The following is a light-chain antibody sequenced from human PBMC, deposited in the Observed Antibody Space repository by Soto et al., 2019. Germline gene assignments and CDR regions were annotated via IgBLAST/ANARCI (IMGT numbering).Light chain of an antibody. Sequence: QSALTQPASVSGSPGQSITISCTGSSSDVGAYRYVSWFQQHPGRAPKLIIYEVSNRPSGVSDRFSGSKSGNTASLTISGLKAEDEADYHCSSYTTTTAWVFGGGTKLTV. V-gene: IGLV2-14*01. CDR1: SSDVGAYRY. J-gene: IGLJ3*02. CDR3: SSYTTTTAWV. CDR2: EVS.